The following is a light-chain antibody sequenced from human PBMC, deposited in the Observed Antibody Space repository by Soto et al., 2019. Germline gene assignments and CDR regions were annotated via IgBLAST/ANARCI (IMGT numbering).Light chain of an antibody. J-gene: IGKJ2*01. Sequence: DIQMTQSPSTLSASVGDRVTITCRASQSISRWLAWHQQKLGQAPKLLIYEASSLASGVPSRFSGSGSGTEFTLTISSLQPDDFATYYCQQYSTYSPYTFGQGTKLEFK. V-gene: IGKV1-5*03. CDR1: QSISRW. CDR2: EAS. CDR3: QQYSTYSPYT.